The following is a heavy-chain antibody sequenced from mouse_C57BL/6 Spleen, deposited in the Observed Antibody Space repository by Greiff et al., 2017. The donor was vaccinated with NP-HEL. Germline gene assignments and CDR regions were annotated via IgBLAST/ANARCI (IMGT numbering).Heavy chain of an antibody. CDR3: ARFDYGFAY. CDR2: IYPGDGDT. CDR1: GYAFSSSW. J-gene: IGHJ3*01. Sequence: VKLQESGPELVKPGASVKISCKASGYAFSSSWMNWVKQRPGKGLEWIGRIYPGDGDTNYNGKFKGKATLTADKSSSTAYMQLSSLTSEDSAVYFCARFDYGFAYWGQGTLVTVSA. V-gene: IGHV1-82*01. D-gene: IGHD2-4*01.